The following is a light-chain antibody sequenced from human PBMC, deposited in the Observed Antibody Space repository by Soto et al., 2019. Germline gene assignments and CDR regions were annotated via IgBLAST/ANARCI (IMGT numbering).Light chain of an antibody. CDR1: QSIGDW. V-gene: IGKV1-5*01. CDR3: QHYISYWA. J-gene: IGKJ1*01. Sequence: DLQIPQSPSTLSASVGDRVTITCRASQSIGDWLAWYQQKPGKAPNVLIYDAAILESGVPSRFSGSGSGTEFTLTISSLHPDDFATYYCQHYISYWAFGQGTKVDIK. CDR2: DAA.